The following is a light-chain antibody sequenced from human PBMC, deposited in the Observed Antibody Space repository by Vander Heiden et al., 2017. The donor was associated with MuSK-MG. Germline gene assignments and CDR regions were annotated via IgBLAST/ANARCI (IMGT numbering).Light chain of an antibody. J-gene: IGKJ2*01. CDR2: KVS. CDR1: QSLVYSDGETY. V-gene: IGKV2-30*01. CDR3: MQGTDWPPYT. Sequence: DVLMTQSPLSLPVTLGQPASISCRSSQSLVYSDGETYLSWFQQRPGQSPRRLIYKVSNRDSGVPDRFSGSGSGTDFTLKISRVEAEDVGFYYCMQGTDWPPYTFGQGTKLEIK.